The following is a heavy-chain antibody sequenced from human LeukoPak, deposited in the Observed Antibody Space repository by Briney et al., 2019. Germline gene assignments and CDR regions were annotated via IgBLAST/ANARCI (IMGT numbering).Heavy chain of an antibody. D-gene: IGHD2-2*01. CDR1: GFRVNKDW. J-gene: IGHJ4*02. CDR3: ARARTLAVTPAAMPYYFDY. CDR2: IKQDGSEM. Sequence: PGGSLRLSCAASGFRVNKDWMSWVRQAPGKGLEWVANIKQDGSEMYYVDSVEGRFTVSRDNAKNSLYLQMDSLRAEDTAVYYCARARTLAVTPAAMPYYFDYWGQGSLVTVSS. V-gene: IGHV3-7*01.